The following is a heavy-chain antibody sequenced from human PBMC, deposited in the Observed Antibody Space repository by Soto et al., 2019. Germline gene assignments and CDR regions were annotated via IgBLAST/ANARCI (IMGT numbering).Heavy chain of an antibody. J-gene: IGHJ5*02. D-gene: IGHD3-22*01. V-gene: IGHV4-31*03. CDR3: ATAGTXYYYDSSGPGSLLWFDP. CDR1: GGSISSGGYY. CDR2: IYYSGST. Sequence: PSETLSLTCTVSGGSISSGGYYWSWIRQHPGKGLEWIGYIYYSGSTYYNPSLKSRVTISVDTSKNQFSLKLSSVTAADTAVYYCATAGTXYYYDSSGPGSLLWFDPWGQGTLVTVSS.